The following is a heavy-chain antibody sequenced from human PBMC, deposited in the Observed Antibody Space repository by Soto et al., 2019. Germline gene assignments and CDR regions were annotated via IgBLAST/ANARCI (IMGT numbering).Heavy chain of an antibody. CDR3: ARDTRVRGVISKYYYYYMDV. CDR2: INSDGSST. Sequence: VQLVESGGGLVQPGGSLRLSCAASGFTFSSYWMHWVRQAPGKGLVWVSRINSDGSSTSYADSVKGRFTISRDNAKNTLYLQMNSLRAEDTAVYYCARDTRVRGVISKYYYYYMDVWGKGTTVTVSS. J-gene: IGHJ6*03. V-gene: IGHV3-74*01. D-gene: IGHD3-10*01. CDR1: GFTFSSYW.